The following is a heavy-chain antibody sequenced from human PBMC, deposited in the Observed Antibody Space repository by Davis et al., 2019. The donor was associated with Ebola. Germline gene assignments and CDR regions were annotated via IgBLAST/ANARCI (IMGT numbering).Heavy chain of an antibody. CDR3: ARGGQDGIVVVKGGFDY. CDR1: GFTFSDYY. Sequence: GESLKISCAASGFTFSDYYMSWIRQAPGKGLEWVSYISSSRSYTTYADSVKGRFTISRDNAKNSLYLQMNSLRAEDTALYYCARGGQDGIVVVKGGFDYWGQGTLVTVSS. J-gene: IGHJ4*02. D-gene: IGHD2-21*01. V-gene: IGHV3-11*06. CDR2: ISSSRSYT.